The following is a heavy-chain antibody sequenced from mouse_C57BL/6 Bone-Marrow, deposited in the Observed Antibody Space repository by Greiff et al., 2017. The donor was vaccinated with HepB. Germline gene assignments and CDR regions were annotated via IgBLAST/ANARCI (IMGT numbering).Heavy chain of an antibody. CDR1: GYTFTSYW. CDR2: IDPSDSET. J-gene: IGHJ2*01. V-gene: IGHV1-52*01. CDR3: ARSIITTVVALDY. D-gene: IGHD1-1*01. Sequence: VQLQQPGAELVRPGSSVKLSCKASGYTFTSYWMHWVKQRPIQGLEWIGNIDPSDSETHYNQKFKDKATLTVDKSSSTAYMQLSSLTSEDSAVYYCARSIITTVVALDYWGQGTTLTVSS.